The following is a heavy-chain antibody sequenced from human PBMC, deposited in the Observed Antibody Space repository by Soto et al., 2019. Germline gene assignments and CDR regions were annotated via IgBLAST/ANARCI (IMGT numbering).Heavy chain of an antibody. Sequence: SETLSLTCTVSGGSISSSSYYWGWIRQPPGKGLEWIGSIYYSGSTYYNPSLKSRVTISVDTSKNQFSLKLSSVTAADTAVYYCARRCGYTPYNWFDPWGQGTLVTVSS. J-gene: IGHJ5*02. V-gene: IGHV4-39*01. CDR1: GGSISSSSYY. CDR2: IYYSGST. D-gene: IGHD3-22*01. CDR3: ARRCGYTPYNWFDP.